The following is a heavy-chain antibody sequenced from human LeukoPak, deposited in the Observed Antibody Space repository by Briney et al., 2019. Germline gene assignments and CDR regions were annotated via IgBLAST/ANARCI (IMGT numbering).Heavy chain of an antibody. D-gene: IGHD1-14*01. V-gene: IGHV3-21*01. Sequence: PGGSLRLSCAASGFTFSSYSMNWVRQAPGKGLEWVSSISSSSSYIYYADSVKGRFTISRDNAKNSLYLQMNSLRAEDTAVYYCARTGRGVTGRLDYWGQGTLVTVSS. CDR1: GFTFSSYS. CDR3: ARTGRGVTGRLDY. J-gene: IGHJ4*02. CDR2: ISSSSSYI.